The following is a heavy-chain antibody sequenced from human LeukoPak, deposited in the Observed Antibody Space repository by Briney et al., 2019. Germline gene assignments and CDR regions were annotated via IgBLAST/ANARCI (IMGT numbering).Heavy chain of an antibody. CDR1: GFAFSSFA. D-gene: IGHD6-19*01. Sequence: PGGSLRLSCAASGFAFSSFAMGWVRQSPGEGLEWLSTINGGGNTTFYADSVKGRFTISRDNSKNTLYLHMDSLRPDDTAIYYCAKDIRFSSGWAFDYWGQGTLVTVSS. J-gene: IGHJ4*02. V-gene: IGHV3-23*01. CDR2: INGGGNTT. CDR3: AKDIRFSSGWAFDY.